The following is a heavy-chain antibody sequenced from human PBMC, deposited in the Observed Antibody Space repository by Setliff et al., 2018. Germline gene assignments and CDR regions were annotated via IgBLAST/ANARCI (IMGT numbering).Heavy chain of an antibody. J-gene: IGHJ2*01. V-gene: IGHV4-4*07. D-gene: IGHD2-8*02. Sequence: PSETLSLTCTVSGGSISSYYWSWIRQPAGKGLEWIGHIYIGGSANYNPSLKSRVTMSIDTSKNQFSLKLSSVTAAGGTGARAPWSPSPQVSLLSGDSGEPGVLGQARALASDLGTGAQQRRSAGGRRVCFCMGKAGGQRLCYWYFDLWGRGTLVTVSS. CDR1: GGSISSYY. CDR3: PWSPSPQVSLLSGDSGEPGVLGQARALASDLGTGAQQRRSAGGRRVCFCMGKAGGQRLCYWYFDL. CDR2: IYIGGSA.